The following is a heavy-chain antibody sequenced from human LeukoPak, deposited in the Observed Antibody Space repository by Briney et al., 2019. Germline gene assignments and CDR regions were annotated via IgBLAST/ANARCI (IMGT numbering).Heavy chain of an antibody. CDR3: ARDGNPDVFDI. D-gene: IGHD4-23*01. J-gene: IGHJ3*02. V-gene: IGHV1-69*05. CDR2: IIPIFGTA. CDR1: GGTFSSYA. Sequence: GASVKVSCKASGGTFSSYAISWVRQAPGQGLEWMGRIIPIFGTANYAQKFQGRVTITTDESTSTAYMELSSLRSEDTAVYYCARDGNPDVFDIWGQGTMVTVSS.